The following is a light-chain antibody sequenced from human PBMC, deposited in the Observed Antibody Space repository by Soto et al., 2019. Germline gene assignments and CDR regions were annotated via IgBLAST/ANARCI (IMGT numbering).Light chain of an antibody. CDR1: SSNIGSNY. CDR2: RNN. CDR3: AAWDDSLSVV. Sequence: QSVLTQPPSASGTPGQRVTISCSGSSSNIGSNYVYWYQQLPGTAPKLLIYRNNQPPSGVPDRFSGSKSGTSASLAISGLRSEDEDYYYCAAWDDSLSVVFGGGTKLTVL. V-gene: IGLV1-47*01. J-gene: IGLJ2*01.